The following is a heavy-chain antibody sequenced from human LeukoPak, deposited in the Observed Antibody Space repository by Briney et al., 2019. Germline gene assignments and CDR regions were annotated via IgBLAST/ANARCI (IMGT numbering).Heavy chain of an antibody. D-gene: IGHD5-18*01. CDR1: GGTFSSYA. J-gene: IGHJ5*02. CDR2: IIPILGIA. CDR3: ARDRSTGYSYGFGGGWFDP. V-gene: IGHV1-69*04. Sequence: ASVKVSCKASGGTFSSYAISWVRQAPGQGLEWMGRIIPILGIANYAQKFQGRVTITADKSTSTAYMELSSLRSEDTAVYYCARDRSTGYSYGFGGGWFDPWGQGTLVTVSS.